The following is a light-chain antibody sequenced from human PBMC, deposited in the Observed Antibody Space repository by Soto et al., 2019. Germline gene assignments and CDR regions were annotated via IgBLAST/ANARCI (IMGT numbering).Light chain of an antibody. J-gene: IGLJ2*01. Sequence: SYELTRPTSVSVSPGQTARITCSGDALPKQYAYWYQQKPGQAPVLVIYKDSERPSGIPERFSGSSSGTTVTLTISGVQAEDEADYYCQSADSSGTYVVFGGGTQLTVL. CDR1: ALPKQY. V-gene: IGLV3-25*03. CDR2: KDS. CDR3: QSADSSGTYVV.